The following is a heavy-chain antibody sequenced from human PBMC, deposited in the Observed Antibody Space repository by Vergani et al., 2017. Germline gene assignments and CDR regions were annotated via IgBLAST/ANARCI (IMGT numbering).Heavy chain of an antibody. J-gene: IGHJ6*03. CDR1: GGTFSSYA. V-gene: IGHV1-69*01. D-gene: IGHD2-2*01. CDR3: ARDDCCSTSCQGGYYYMDV. Sequence: QVQLVQSGAEVKKPGSSVKVSCKASGGTFSSYAISWVRQAPGQGLEWMGGIIPIFGTANYAQKFQGRVTITADESTSTAYMELSSLRSEDTAVYYCARDDCCSTSCQGGYYYMDVWGKGTTVTVSS. CDR2: IIPIFGTA.